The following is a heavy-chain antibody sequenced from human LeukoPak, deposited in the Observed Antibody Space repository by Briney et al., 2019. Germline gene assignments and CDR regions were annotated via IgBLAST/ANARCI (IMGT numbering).Heavy chain of an antibody. D-gene: IGHD2-15*01. J-gene: IGHJ3*02. CDR3: AKDKFTSRRLDIFEI. CDR2: ISFDGSNE. CDR1: GFTFSSYD. V-gene: IGHV3-30*18. Sequence: PGGSLRLSCAASGFTFSSYDMHWVRQAPGKGLEWVAVISFDGSNEYYAGSVRGRFTISRDNSKNTLYLQMNNLRAEDTAMYYCAKDKFTSRRLDIFEIWGQGTLVTVAS.